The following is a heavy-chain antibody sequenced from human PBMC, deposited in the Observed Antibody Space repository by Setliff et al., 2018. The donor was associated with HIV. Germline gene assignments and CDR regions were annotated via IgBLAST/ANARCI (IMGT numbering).Heavy chain of an antibody. Sequence: SETLSLTCGVSGYSISSGSYWGCIRQSPGKKLEWIGSIYHSGTTYYNPSLSSRLTISVDTSKNHVSLRLSSVTAADTGVYYCARHRDPPGTSRIYYYYYMDLWGEGTTVTVSS. D-gene: IGHD2-2*01. CDR1: GYSISSGSY. V-gene: IGHV4-38-2*01. CDR3: ARHRDPPGTSRIYYYYYMDL. J-gene: IGHJ6*03. CDR2: IYHSGTT.